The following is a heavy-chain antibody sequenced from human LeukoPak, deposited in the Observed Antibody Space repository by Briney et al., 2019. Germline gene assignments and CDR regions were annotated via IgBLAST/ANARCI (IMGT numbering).Heavy chain of an antibody. V-gene: IGHV3-30-3*01. CDR1: GFTFSSYA. CDR3: ARASTPYYYDSSGYPSA. J-gene: IGHJ5*02. D-gene: IGHD3-22*01. Sequence: PGGSLRLSCAASGFTFSSYAMHWVRQAPGKGLEWVPVISYDGSNKYYADSVKGRFTISRDNSKNTLYLQMNSLRAEDTAVYYCARASTPYYYDSSGYPSAWGQGTLVTVSS. CDR2: ISYDGSNK.